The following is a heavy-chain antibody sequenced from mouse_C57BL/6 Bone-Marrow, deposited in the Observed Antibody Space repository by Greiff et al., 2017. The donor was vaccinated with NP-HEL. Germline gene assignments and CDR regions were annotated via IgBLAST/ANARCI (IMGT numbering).Heavy chain of an antibody. CDR3: ARVDYYGVDY. CDR1: GFTFSDYY. J-gene: IGHJ2*01. V-gene: IGHV5-16*01. D-gene: IGHD1-2*01. Sequence: EVKVVESEGGLVQPGSSMKLSCTASGFTFSDYYMAWVRQVPEKGLEWVANINYDGSSTYYLDSLKSRFIISRDNAKNILYLQMSSLKSEDTATYYCARVDYYGVDYWGQGTTLTVSS. CDR2: INYDGSST.